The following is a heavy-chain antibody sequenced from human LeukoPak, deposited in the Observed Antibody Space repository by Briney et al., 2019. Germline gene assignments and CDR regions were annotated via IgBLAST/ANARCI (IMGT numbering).Heavy chain of an antibody. CDR2: IDPSDSYT. V-gene: IGHV5-10-1*01. CDR1: GYSFTSYW. D-gene: IGHD3-9*01. J-gene: IGHJ4*02. CDR3: ARQGDGRKILTDYYGTDPFDS. Sequence: PGESLKISCKGSGYSFTSYWISWARQMPGKGLEWMGRIDPSDSYTNYSPSFQGHVTISADKSISTAYLQWSSLKASDTAMYYCARQGDGRKILTDYYGTDPFDSWGQGTLVTVSS.